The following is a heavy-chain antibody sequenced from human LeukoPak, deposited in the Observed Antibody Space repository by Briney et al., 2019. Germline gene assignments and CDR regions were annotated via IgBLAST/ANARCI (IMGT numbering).Heavy chain of an antibody. CDR3: ARDRREYQLLSDYYGMDV. CDR2: INPSGGST. CDR1: GYTFTSYY. V-gene: IGHV1-46*01. J-gene: IGHJ6*04. Sequence: ASVKVSCKASGYTFTSYYMHWVRQAPGQGLEWMGIINPSGGSTSYAQKFQGRVTMTRDTSTSTVYMELSSLRSEDTAVYYCARDRREYQLLSDYYGMDVWGKGTTVTVSS. D-gene: IGHD2-2*01.